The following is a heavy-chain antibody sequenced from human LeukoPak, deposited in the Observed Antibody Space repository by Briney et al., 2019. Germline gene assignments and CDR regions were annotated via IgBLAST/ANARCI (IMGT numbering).Heavy chain of an antibody. CDR2: IYYSGST. D-gene: IGHD4-17*01. Sequence: SETLSLTCTVSGGSIRSYSCSWIRHPPGKGLEWIGYIYYSGSTNYNPSLKSRVTISADTSKNQFSLKLSSVTAADTAVYYCARHVSGDYGWLDVWGQGTTVTVSS. CDR3: ARHVSGDYGWLDV. J-gene: IGHJ6*02. CDR1: GGSIRSYS. V-gene: IGHV4-59*08.